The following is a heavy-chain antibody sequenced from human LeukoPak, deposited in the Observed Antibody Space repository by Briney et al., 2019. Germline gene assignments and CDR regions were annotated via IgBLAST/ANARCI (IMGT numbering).Heavy chain of an antibody. CDR3: ARHRSGWLQSSFDY. CDR1: GGSISSYY. D-gene: IGHD5-24*01. CDR2: IYTSRTT. V-gene: IGHV4-4*07. Sequence: SETLSLTCTVSGGSISSYYWAWIRQPAGKGLEWIGHIYTSRTTSYNPSLKSRVTMSIDTSKKQFSLKLSSVTAADTAVYYCARHRSGWLQSSFDYWGQGTLVTVSS. J-gene: IGHJ4*02.